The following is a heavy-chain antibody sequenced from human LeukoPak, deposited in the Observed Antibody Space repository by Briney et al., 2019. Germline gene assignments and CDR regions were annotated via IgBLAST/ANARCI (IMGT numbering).Heavy chain of an antibody. Sequence: SVKVSCKASGGTFSSYAISWVRQTPRQRLEWMGGIIPIFGTANYAQKFQGRVTITADKSTSTAYMELSSLRSEDTAVYYCARGCSSTSCYEGDAFDIWGQGTMVTVSS. CDR2: IIPIFGTA. CDR3: ARGCSSTSCYEGDAFDI. J-gene: IGHJ3*02. D-gene: IGHD2-2*01. V-gene: IGHV1-69*06. CDR1: GGTFSSYA.